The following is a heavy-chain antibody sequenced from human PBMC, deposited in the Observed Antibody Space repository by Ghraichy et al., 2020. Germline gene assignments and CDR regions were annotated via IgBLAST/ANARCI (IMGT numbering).Heavy chain of an antibody. J-gene: IGHJ3*02. CDR1: GFTFRTYS. CDR3: TRDDKPDSTGSEDDAFDI. D-gene: IGHD3-22*01. V-gene: IGHV3-21*01. CDR2: ISGSSNYI. Sequence: GGSLRLSCAASGFTFRTYSMNWVRQAPGKGLEWVSSISGSSNYIYYADSLKGRFTISRDNAKNSLYLQMNSLRAEDTAVYYCTRDDKPDSTGSEDDAFDIWGQGTMVTVSS.